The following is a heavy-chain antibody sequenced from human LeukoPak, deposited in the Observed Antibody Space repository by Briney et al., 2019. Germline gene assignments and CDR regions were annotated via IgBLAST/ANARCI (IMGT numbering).Heavy chain of an antibody. V-gene: IGHV3-23*01. CDR2: ISGSGGST. J-gene: IGHJ4*02. D-gene: IGHD2-15*01. CDR3: APLGCGGSCYRFDY. Sequence: GGSLRLSCAASGLTFSSYAMSWVRQAPGKGLEWVSAISGSGGSTYYADSVKGRFTISRDNSKNTLYLQMNSLRAEDTAVYYCAPLGCGGSCYRFDYWGQGTLVTVSS. CDR1: GLTFSSYA.